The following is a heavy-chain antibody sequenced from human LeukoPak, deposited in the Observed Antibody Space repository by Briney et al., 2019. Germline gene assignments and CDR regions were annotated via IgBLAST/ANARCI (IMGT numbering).Heavy chain of an antibody. D-gene: IGHD6-13*01. CDR1: GYTFTSYD. V-gene: IGHV1-8*03. Sequence: ASVKVSCKASGYTFTSYDINWVRQATGQGLEWMRWMSPNSGNTGYAQKFQGRVTITRNTSISTAYMELSSLRSEDTAVYYCARVAAAVYSNWGQGTLVTVSS. CDR3: ARVAAAVYSN. CDR2: MSPNSGNT. J-gene: IGHJ1*01.